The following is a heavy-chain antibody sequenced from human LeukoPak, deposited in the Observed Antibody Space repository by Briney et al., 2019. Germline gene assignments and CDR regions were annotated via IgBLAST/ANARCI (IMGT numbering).Heavy chain of an antibody. Sequence: KPSETLSLTCAVYGGSFSGYYWSWIRQPPGKGLEWIGEINHSGSTNYNPSLKSRVTISVDTSKNQFSLKLSSVTAADTAVYYCARGSDSPDYDFWSGYYYFDYWGQGTLVTVSS. D-gene: IGHD3-3*01. V-gene: IGHV4-34*01. J-gene: IGHJ4*02. CDR3: ARGSDSPDYDFWSGYYYFDY. CDR1: GGSFSGYY. CDR2: INHSGST.